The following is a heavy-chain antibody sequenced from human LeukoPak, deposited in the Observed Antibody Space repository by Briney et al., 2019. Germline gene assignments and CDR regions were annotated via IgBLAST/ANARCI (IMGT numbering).Heavy chain of an antibody. CDR3: ARGGGYNYGTFDY. CDR1: GYPFTNYC. D-gene: IGHD5-18*01. Sequence: ESLQTSCMGSGYPFTNYCIGWVRQIPGKGLEWMGIIYPGDSDTRYSPSFQGQVTISADKSISTAYLQWSSLKASDTAMYYCARGGGYNYGTFDYWGQGTLVTVSS. CDR2: IYPGDSDT. J-gene: IGHJ4*02. V-gene: IGHV5-51*01.